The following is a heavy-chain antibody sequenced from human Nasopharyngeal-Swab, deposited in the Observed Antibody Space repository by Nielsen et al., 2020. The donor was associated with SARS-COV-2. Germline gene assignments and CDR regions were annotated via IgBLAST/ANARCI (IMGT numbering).Heavy chain of an antibody. Sequence: SETLSLTCTVSGGSISSSSYYWGWIRQPPGKGLEWIGSIYYSGSTYYNPSLKSRVTISVDTSKNQFSLKLSSVTAADTAVYYCARQPYYDFWSGYYTGFDPWGQGTLVIVSS. J-gene: IGHJ5*02. CDR3: ARQPYYDFWSGYYTGFDP. CDR2: IYYSGST. V-gene: IGHV4-39*01. CDR1: GGSISSSSYY. D-gene: IGHD3-3*01.